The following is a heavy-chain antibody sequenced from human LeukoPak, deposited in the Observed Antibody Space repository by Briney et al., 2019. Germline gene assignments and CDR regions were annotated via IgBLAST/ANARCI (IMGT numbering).Heavy chain of an antibody. V-gene: IGHV3-21*01. Sequence: GGSLRLSCAASGFTFSSYGVSWVRQAPGKGLEWVSSITSTSSYMYYADSVKGRFTISRDNAQNSLYLHMSSLRAEDTAVYYCARDPYSGGYGDDYYYYMDVWGKGTTVTISS. J-gene: IGHJ6*03. CDR2: ITSTSSYM. D-gene: IGHD1-26*01. CDR1: GFTFSSYG. CDR3: ARDPYSGGYGDDYYYYMDV.